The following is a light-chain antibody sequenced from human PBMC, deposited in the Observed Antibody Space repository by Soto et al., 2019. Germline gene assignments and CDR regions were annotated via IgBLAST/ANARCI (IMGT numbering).Light chain of an antibody. Sequence: QSALTQPASVSGSPGQSITISCTGTSSDIGAYNYVSWYQQHPGKAPQLMIYEVTTRPSGVSTRFSGSKSGNTASLTISGLQAEDEADYYCTSYTTSSTVVFGGGTKVTV. CDR1: SSDIGAYNY. V-gene: IGLV2-14*01. CDR2: EVT. J-gene: IGLJ3*02. CDR3: TSYTTSSTVV.